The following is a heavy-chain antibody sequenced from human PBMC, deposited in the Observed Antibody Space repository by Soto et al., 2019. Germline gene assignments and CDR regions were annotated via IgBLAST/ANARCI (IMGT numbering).Heavy chain of an antibody. D-gene: IGHD3-10*01. V-gene: IGHV1-69*13. J-gene: IGHJ4*02. Sequence: SVKVSCKASGGTFSSYAISWVRQAPGQGLEWMGGIIPIFGTANYAQKFQGRVTITADESTSTAYMELSSLRSEDTAVYYFARDSGSSGDFDYWGQGSLVTIPS. CDR3: ARDSGSSGDFDY. CDR1: GGTFSSYA. CDR2: IIPIFGTA.